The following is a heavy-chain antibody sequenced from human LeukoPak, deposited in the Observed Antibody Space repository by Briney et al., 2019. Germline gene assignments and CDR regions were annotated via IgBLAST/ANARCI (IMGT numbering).Heavy chain of an antibody. CDR3: ARDTYYDSSGYYDPYFDY. CDR1: GYTFTSYG. J-gene: IGHJ4*02. CDR2: ISAYNGNT. V-gene: IGHV1-18*01. D-gene: IGHD3-22*01. Sequence: GASVKVSCKASGYTFTSYGISWVRQAPGQGLEWMGWISAYNGNTNYAQKLQGRVTMTTDTSTSTAYMELRSLRSDDTAVYYCARDTYYDSSGYYDPYFDYWGQGTPVTVSS.